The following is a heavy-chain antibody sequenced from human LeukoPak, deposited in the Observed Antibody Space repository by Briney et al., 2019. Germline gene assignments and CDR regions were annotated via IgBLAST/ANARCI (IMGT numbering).Heavy chain of an antibody. CDR3: ATWVGRRPVDC. J-gene: IGHJ4*02. CDR2: IYYRGST. Sequence: PSETLSLICTVSGGSISSSSYYWGWIRQPPGKGLEWIGSIYYRGSTYYNPSLKSRVTILVDTSKNQFSLKLSSVTAADTAVYYCATWVGRRPVDCWGQGTLVTVSS. V-gene: IGHV4-39*07. D-gene: IGHD1-26*01. CDR1: GGSISSSSYY.